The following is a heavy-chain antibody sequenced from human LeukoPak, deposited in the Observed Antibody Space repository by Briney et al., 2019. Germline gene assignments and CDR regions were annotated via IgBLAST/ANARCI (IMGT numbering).Heavy chain of an antibody. D-gene: IGHD5-18*01. J-gene: IGHJ5*02. CDR2: ISSSGSTP. CDR1: GFTFSDLY. CDR3: ARVLGGNSFGKAAIWFDA. Sequence: GGSLRLSCAASGFTFSDLYMSWIRQAPGQGLEWVSHISSSGSTPHYADSVKGRFTISRDNAKNSLYLQLNSLRAEDTGVYYCARVLGGNSFGKAAIWFDAWGQGTLVTVSS. V-gene: IGHV3-11*01.